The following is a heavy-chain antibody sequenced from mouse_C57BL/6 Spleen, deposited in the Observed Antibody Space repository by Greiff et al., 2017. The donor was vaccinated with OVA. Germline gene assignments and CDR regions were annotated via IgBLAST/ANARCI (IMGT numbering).Heavy chain of an antibody. V-gene: IGHV3-6*01. CDR1: GYSITSGYY. CDR3: ARDRDYYGSSFDY. D-gene: IGHD1-1*01. J-gene: IGHJ2*01. CDR2: ISYDGSN. Sequence: DVHLVESGPGLVKPSQSLSLTCSVTGYSITSGYYWNWIRQFPGNKLEWMGYISYDGSNNYNPSLKNRISITRDTSKNQFFLKLNSVTTEDTATYYCARDRDYYGSSFDYWGQGTTLTVSS.